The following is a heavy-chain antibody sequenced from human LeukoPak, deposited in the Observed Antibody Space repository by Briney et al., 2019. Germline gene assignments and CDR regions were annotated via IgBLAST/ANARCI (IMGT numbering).Heavy chain of an antibody. Sequence: SETLSLASPVSGGSITSYYWSWIRPPPGKGMEWIGYIYYSGSTNYNPSLKSRVSISVDTSKNHFSLKLSSVTAADTAVYYCARAHLGQGYYYGMDVWGQGTTVTVSS. D-gene: IGHD7-27*01. CDR1: GGSITSYY. V-gene: IGHV4-59*01. CDR3: ARAHLGQGYYYGMDV. CDR2: IYYSGST. J-gene: IGHJ6*02.